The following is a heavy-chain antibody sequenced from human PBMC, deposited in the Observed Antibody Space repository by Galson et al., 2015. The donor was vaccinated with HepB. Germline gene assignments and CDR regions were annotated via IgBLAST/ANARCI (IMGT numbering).Heavy chain of an antibody. D-gene: IGHD4-17*01. CDR3: ARKRLFAYADMYYFDY. Sequence: SLRLSCAASGFTFEDYGMSWVRQAPGKGLEWVSGINWNGGDTGYADSVRGRFTISRDNAKNSLYLQMNSLRAEDTALYYCARKRLFAYADMYYFDYWGQGALVTVSS. V-gene: IGHV3-20*04. J-gene: IGHJ4*02. CDR1: GFTFEDYG. CDR2: INWNGGDT.